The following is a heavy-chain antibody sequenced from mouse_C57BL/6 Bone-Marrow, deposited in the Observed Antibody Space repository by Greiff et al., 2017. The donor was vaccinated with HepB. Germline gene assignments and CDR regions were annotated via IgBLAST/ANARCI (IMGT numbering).Heavy chain of an antibody. V-gene: IGHV1-76*01. Sequence: VLLVESGAELVRPGASVKLSCKASGYTFTDYYINWVKQRPGQGLEWIARIYPGSGNTYYNEKFKGKATLTAEKSSSTAYMQLSSLTSEDSAVYFCARPFYYDYAWFAYWGQGTLVTVSA. CDR2: IYPGSGNT. D-gene: IGHD2-4*01. CDR1: GYTFTDYY. CDR3: ARPFYYDYAWFAY. J-gene: IGHJ3*01.